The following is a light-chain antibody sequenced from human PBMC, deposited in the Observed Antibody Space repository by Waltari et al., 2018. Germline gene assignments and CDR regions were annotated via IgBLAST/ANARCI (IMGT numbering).Light chain of an antibody. CDR2: GAS. Sequence: EVVLTQSPDTLSLSPGESATLSCRASQSLTKRYLAWYQQRPGQAPRLLIYGASSRAAGIPDRFSGSGSGTDFTLTISRLEPEDSAVYYCQQYGSSVLYTFGQGTKLEIK. CDR3: QQYGSSVLYT. CDR1: QSLTKRY. J-gene: IGKJ2*01. V-gene: IGKV3-20*01.